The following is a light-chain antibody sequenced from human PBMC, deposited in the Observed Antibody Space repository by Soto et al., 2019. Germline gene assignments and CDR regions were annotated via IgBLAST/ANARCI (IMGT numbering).Light chain of an antibody. V-gene: IGKV3-11*01. J-gene: IGKJ5*01. CDR2: DAS. CDR1: RSVSSY. Sequence: EIVLTHSPTTLSLSRGSRSIRSCRAGRSVSSYLAWYQQKPGQAPRLLIYDASTRATGTPARFSGSGSGTEFTLTIGNLQPEDFALYYCQQRSSWMTFGHGTRLEIK. CDR3: QQRSSWMT.